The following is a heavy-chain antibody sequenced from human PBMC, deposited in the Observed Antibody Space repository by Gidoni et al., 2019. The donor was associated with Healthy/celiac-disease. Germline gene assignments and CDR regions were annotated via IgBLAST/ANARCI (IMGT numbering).Heavy chain of an antibody. D-gene: IGHD6-13*01. CDR2: INPSGGST. V-gene: IGHV1-46*03. CDR1: GYTFTSYY. CDR3: ARNLGEIAAAATPYYYYGMDV. J-gene: IGHJ6*02. Sequence: KKPGASVKVSCKASGYTFTSYYMHWVRQAPGQGLEWMGIINPSGGSTSYAQKFQGRVTMTRDTSTSTVYMELSSLRSEDTAVYYCARNLGEIAAAATPYYYYGMDVWGQGTTVTVSS.